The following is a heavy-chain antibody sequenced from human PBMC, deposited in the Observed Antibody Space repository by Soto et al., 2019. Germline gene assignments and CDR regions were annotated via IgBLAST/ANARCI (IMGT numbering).Heavy chain of an antibody. V-gene: IGHV5-51*01. CDR1: GYNFSTYW. Sequence: PGESLKISCKGSGYNFSTYWIGWLRQMPGKGLEWMGIIYASDSDTRYSPSFQGQVTISADKSISTAYLQWSSLKASDTAIFYCARAGGSSSSRWFDPWGQGTLVTVSS. D-gene: IGHD6-6*01. CDR2: IYASDSDT. J-gene: IGHJ5*01. CDR3: ARAGGSSSSRWFDP.